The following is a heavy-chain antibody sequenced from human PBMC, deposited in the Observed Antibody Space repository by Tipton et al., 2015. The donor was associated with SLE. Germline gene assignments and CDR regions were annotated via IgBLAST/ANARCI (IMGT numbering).Heavy chain of an antibody. J-gene: IGHJ4*02. CDR1: GGSFSGYY. CDR3: ARGISSGWYDY. CDR2: INHSGST. Sequence: TLSLTCAVYGGSFSGYYWSWIRQPPGKGLEWIGEINHSGSTNYNPSLKSRVTISVDTSKNQFSLKLSSVTAADTAVYYCARGISSGWYDYWGQGTLVTVSS. V-gene: IGHV4-34*01. D-gene: IGHD6-19*01.